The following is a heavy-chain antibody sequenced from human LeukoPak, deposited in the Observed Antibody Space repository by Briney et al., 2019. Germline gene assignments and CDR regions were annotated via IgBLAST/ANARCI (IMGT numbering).Heavy chain of an antibody. D-gene: IGHD3-16*01. CDR1: GYTFTDYY. V-gene: IGHV1-69*13. CDR3: ASSSGGSDYYYYYMDV. CDR2: IIPIFGTA. Sequence: ASVKVSCKASGYTFTDYYINWVRQAPGQGLEWMGGIIPIFGTANYAQKFQGRVTITADESTSTAYMELSSLRSEDTAVYYCASSSGGSDYYYYYMDVWGKGTTVTISS. J-gene: IGHJ6*03.